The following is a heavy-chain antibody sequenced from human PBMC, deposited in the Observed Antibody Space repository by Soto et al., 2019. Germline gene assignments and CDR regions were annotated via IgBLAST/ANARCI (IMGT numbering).Heavy chain of an antibody. CDR3: ARDGTYNWV. J-gene: IGHJ4*02. CDR1: GFTVSNNY. Sequence: EVQLVESGGVLVQPGGSLRLSCAASGFTVSNNYMRWVRQAPGKGLEWVSLSYSGGATYYADSVKGRFTISRDNSKNTLYLQMNSLRAEDTAVYYCARDGTYNWVGGQGILVTVSS. V-gene: IGHV3-66*01. CDR2: SYSGGAT. D-gene: IGHD1-1*01.